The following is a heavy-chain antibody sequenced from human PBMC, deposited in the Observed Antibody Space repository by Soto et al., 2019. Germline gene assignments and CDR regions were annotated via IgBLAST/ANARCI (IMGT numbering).Heavy chain of an antibody. CDR2: IYYSGST. CDR3: ARESLGIAAAGDDY. Sequence: SETLSLTCTVSGGSISSSSYYWGWIRQPPGKGLEWIGSIYYSGSTYYNPSLKSRVTISVDTSKNQFSLRLSSVTAADTAVYYCARESLGIAAAGDDYWGQGTLVTVSS. V-gene: IGHV4-39*02. CDR1: GGSISSSSYY. J-gene: IGHJ4*02. D-gene: IGHD6-13*01.